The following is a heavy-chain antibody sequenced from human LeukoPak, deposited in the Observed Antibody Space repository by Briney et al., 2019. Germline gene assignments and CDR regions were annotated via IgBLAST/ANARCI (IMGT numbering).Heavy chain of an antibody. J-gene: IGHJ4*02. CDR3: ARGFAGGSSPLFDY. V-gene: IGHV4-59*01. Sequence: ASETLSLTCTVSGGSISGYYWNWIRQPPGKGLEWIGYIYYSGNTDDNPSLRSRVTIPVDTSRNQFTLKLSSVTAADTAVYYCARGFAGGSSPLFDYWGQGTLVTVSS. CDR1: GGSISGYY. D-gene: IGHD6-6*01. CDR2: IYYSGNT.